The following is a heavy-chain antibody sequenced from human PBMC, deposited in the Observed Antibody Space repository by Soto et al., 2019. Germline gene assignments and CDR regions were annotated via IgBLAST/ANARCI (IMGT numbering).Heavy chain of an antibody. Sequence: QITLKESGPTLVKPTQTLTMTCTFSRFGHSTSGVGVGWIRQPPGKALEWLALIYWDDDKRYSPSLKSRLTITKDTSKNQVVLTMTNMDPVGTATYYCAHSALHMITFGGVGVAGYDYWGQDPGHRLL. V-gene: IGHV2-5*02. CDR3: AHSALHMITFGGVGVAGYDY. D-gene: IGHD3-16*01. J-gene: IGHJ4*02. CDR2: IYWDDDK. CDR1: RFGHSTSGVG.